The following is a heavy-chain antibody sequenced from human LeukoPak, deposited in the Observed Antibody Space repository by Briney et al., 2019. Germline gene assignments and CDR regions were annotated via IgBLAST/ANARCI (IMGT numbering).Heavy chain of an antibody. CDR2: IVVGSGNT. CDR1: GFTFTSSA. D-gene: IGHD2-2*01. Sequence: GASVKVSCKASGFTFTSSAMQWVRQARGQRLEWIGWIVVGSGNTNYAQKFQERVTITRDKSTSTAYMELSSLRSEDTAVYYCAADAAEGRYCSSTSCYYYYGMDVWGQGTTVTVSS. CDR3: AADAAEGRYCSSTSCYYYYGMDV. J-gene: IGHJ6*02. V-gene: IGHV1-58*02.